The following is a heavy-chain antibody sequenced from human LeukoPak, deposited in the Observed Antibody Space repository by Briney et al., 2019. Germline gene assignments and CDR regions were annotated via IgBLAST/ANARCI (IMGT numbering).Heavy chain of an antibody. CDR3: ARAAAGTFWFDP. CDR2: IYHSGST. Sequence: PSETLSLTCTVSGYSISSGYYWGWIRQPPGKGLEWIGSIYHSGSTYYYPSLKSRVTISVDTSKNQLSLKLSSVTAADTAVYYCARAAAGTFWFDPWGQGTLVTVSS. D-gene: IGHD6-13*01. J-gene: IGHJ5*02. CDR1: GYSISSGYY. V-gene: IGHV4-38-2*02.